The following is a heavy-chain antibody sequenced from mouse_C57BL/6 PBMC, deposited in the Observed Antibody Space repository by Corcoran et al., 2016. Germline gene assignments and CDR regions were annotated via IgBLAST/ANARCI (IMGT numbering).Heavy chain of an antibody. D-gene: IGHD2-3*01. CDR3: ARGGIYDGPRDY. CDR1: GYTFTDYY. Sequence: EVQLQQSGPELVKPGASVKISCKASGYTFTDYYMNWVKQSHGKSLEWIGDINPNNGGTSYNQKFKGKATLTVDKSSSTAYMELRSLTSEDSAVYYCARGGIYDGPRDYWGQGTTLTVSS. V-gene: IGHV1-26*01. CDR2: INPNNGGT. J-gene: IGHJ2*01.